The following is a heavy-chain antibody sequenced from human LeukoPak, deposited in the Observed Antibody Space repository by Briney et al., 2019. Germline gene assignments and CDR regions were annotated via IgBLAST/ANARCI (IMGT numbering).Heavy chain of an antibody. CDR2: INPNSGGT. CDR1: GYTFTGYY. CDR3: AREKSSITMVALPYYYMDV. J-gene: IGHJ6*03. Sequence: GASVKVSCKASGYTFTGYYMHWVRQAPGQGLEWMGWINPNSGGTNYAQKFQGRVTMTRDTSISTAYMELSRLRSDDTAVYYCAREKSSITMVALPYYYMDVWGKGTTVTVSS. D-gene: IGHD3-10*01. V-gene: IGHV1-2*02.